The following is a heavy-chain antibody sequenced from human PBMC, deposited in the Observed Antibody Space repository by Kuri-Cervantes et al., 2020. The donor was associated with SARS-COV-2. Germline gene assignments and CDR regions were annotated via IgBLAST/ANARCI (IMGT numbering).Heavy chain of an antibody. CDR3: ALGYWGSGYPRCYYYMDV. CDR1: GYTFTSYA. CDR2: IIPVLGTE. Sequence: SVKVSCKASGYTFTSYAISWLRQAPGQGPEWMGGIIPVLGTENYAPKFQGRVTITADESTSTAYMELSSLRSEDTAVYYCALGYWGSGYPRCYYYMDVWGKGTTVTVSS. J-gene: IGHJ6*03. D-gene: IGHD3-22*01. V-gene: IGHV1-69*13.